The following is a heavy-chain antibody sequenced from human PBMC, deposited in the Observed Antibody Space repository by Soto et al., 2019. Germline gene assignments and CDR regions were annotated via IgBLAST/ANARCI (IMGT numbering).Heavy chain of an antibody. CDR1: GFTFTRYS. Sequence: PGGSLRLSCAASGFTFTRYSMNWVRQAPGKGLEWVSSISSTTHYIYYADSMRGRFTISRDNAKNAVYLEMNSLRAEDTAVYYCARAVGYSSSSGRWFDPWGQGTLVTVSS. D-gene: IGHD6-6*01. J-gene: IGHJ5*02. CDR2: ISSTTHYI. CDR3: ARAVGYSSSSGRWFDP. V-gene: IGHV3-21*06.